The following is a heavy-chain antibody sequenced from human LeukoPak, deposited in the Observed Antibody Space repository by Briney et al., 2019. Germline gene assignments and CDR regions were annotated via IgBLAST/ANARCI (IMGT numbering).Heavy chain of an antibody. CDR1: GFTFSDYY. CDR2: ISIRSTYA. D-gene: IGHD3-10*01. Sequence: GGSLRLSCAASGFTFSDYYMSWIRQAPGKGLEWVSYISIRSTYASYADSVKGRFTISRDDAKNSLYMQMNGLRAEDTAVHYCARGRWIIRGVKTHVFSHWGQGALVTVSS. J-gene: IGHJ4*02. V-gene: IGHV3-11*05. CDR3: ARGRWIIRGVKTHVFSH.